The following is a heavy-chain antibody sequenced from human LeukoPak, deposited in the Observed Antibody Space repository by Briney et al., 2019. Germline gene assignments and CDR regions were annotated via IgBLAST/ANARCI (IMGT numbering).Heavy chain of an antibody. D-gene: IGHD2-2*01. Sequence: SETLSLACTVSGDSISSYYWSWIRQPPGKGLEWIGYIYYSGSTNYNPSLKSRVTISVDTSKNQFSLKLSSVTAADTAVYYCASHCSSTSCYGMDVWGQGTTVTVSS. CDR2: IYYSGST. CDR1: GDSISSYY. V-gene: IGHV4-59*01. CDR3: ASHCSSTSCYGMDV. J-gene: IGHJ6*02.